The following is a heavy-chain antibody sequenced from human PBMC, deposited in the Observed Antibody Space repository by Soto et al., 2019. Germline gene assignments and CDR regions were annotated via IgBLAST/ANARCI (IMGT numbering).Heavy chain of an antibody. Sequence: QVQLVQSGAEVKKPGSSVKVSCKASGGTFSSYTISWVRQAPGQGLEWMGRIIPILGIANYAQKFQGRVTITAEKSTSTAYMELSSLRSEDTAVYYCAREPHDRDSGYSYATYWGQGTLVTVSS. V-gene: IGHV1-69*08. CDR2: IIPILGIA. CDR3: AREPHDRDSGYSYATY. CDR1: GGTFSSYT. D-gene: IGHD5-18*01. J-gene: IGHJ4*02.